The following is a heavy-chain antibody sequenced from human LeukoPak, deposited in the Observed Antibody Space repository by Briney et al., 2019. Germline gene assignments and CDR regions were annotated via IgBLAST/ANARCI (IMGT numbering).Heavy chain of an antibody. CDR1: GGSTNTYC. J-gene: IGHJ4*02. V-gene: IGHV4-4*07. CDR2: IYPSGST. CDR3: ARDTSGYSEYYFDY. D-gene: IGHD5-12*01. Sequence: SETLSLTCSVSGGSTNTYCRCWIRQPAEKGLEWIGRIYPSGSTYYNPSLKSRVTISIDKSKNQFSLRLTSVTAADASVSYCARDTSGYSEYYFDYWGQGSLVTVSS.